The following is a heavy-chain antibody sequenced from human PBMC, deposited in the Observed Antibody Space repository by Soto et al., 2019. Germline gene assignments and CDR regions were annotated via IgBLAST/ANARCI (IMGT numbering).Heavy chain of an antibody. Sequence: QVQLQESGPGLVKPSQTLSLTCTVSGGSISSGGYYWSWIRQHPGKGLEWIGYIYYSGSTYYNPSLMSRVTISVDTSKDQFSLKLSSVTAADTAVYYCARGEGYCSGGSCYSYYGMDVWGQGTTVTVSS. CDR3: ARGEGYCSGGSCYSYYGMDV. D-gene: IGHD2-15*01. CDR2: IYYSGST. J-gene: IGHJ6*02. V-gene: IGHV4-31*03. CDR1: GGSISSGGYY.